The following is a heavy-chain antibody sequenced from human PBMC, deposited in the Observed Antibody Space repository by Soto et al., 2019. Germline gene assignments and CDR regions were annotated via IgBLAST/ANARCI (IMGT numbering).Heavy chain of an antibody. J-gene: IGHJ4*02. D-gene: IGHD3-9*01. CDR3: ARHMDYNILTGYFD. Sequence: QLQLQESGPALVRPSETLSLNCVVSVGSTSSTIHYWGWIRQPPGKGLEWIGSMSHSGSTHSNPSLKSRVNISADKSKNQFSLTLTTVTPADTAVYFCARHMDYNILTGYFDWGQGTLVTVSS. V-gene: IGHV4-39*01. CDR2: MSHSGST. CDR1: VGSTSSTIHY.